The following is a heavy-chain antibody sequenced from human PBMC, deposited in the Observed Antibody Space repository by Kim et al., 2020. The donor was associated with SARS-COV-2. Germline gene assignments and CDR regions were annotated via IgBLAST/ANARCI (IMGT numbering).Heavy chain of an antibody. J-gene: IGHJ5*01. Sequence: GGSLRLSCAAAGFTFSDYYMNWIRQAPGKGLEWVSYISRSSGYTSYGDSVKGRFTISRDNAKNSLYLQMDSLRAEDTAVYYCARSGGSYNWFDSWGQGIL. D-gene: IGHD2-15*01. V-gene: IGHV3-11*03. CDR3: ARSGGSYNWFDS. CDR2: ISRSSGYT. CDR1: GFTFSDYY.